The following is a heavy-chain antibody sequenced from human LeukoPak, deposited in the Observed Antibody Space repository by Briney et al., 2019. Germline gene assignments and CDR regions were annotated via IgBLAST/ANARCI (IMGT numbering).Heavy chain of an antibody. CDR1: GFTFSSYA. D-gene: IGHD3-22*01. CDR2: ISGSGGST. Sequence: GGSLRLSCAASGFTFSSYAMSWVRQAPGKGLEWVSAISGSGGSTYYADSVKGRFTISRDNPKNTLYLQMNSLRAEDTAVYYCVYDSSGYPTPAFDYWGQGTLVTVSS. V-gene: IGHV3-23*01. J-gene: IGHJ4*02. CDR3: VYDSSGYPTPAFDY.